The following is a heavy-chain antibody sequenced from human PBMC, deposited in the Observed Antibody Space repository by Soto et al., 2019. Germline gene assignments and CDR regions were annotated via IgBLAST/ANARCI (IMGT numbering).Heavy chain of an antibody. Sequence: GGSLRLSCAASGFTFSSYGMHWVCQAPGKGLEWVAVISYDGSNKYYADSVKGRFTISRDNSKNTLYLQMNSLRAEDTAVYYCAKEHIDFWSGYFGLYYMDVWGKGTTVTVSS. V-gene: IGHV3-30*18. CDR1: GFTFSSYG. CDR3: AKEHIDFWSGYFGLYYMDV. D-gene: IGHD3-3*01. J-gene: IGHJ6*03. CDR2: ISYDGSNK.